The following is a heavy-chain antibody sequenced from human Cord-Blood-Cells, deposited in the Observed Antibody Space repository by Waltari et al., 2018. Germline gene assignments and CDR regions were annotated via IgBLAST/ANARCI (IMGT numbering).Heavy chain of an antibody. J-gene: IGHJ4*02. CDR1: RLLAASHF. CDR3: ARDDFDY. Sequence: LPPLTSGRGSSHPGGSLRTTSAAPRLLAASHFMSWVRQAPGMRLEWVSVIYSGGSTYYADSVKGRFTISRDNSKNTLYLQMNSLRAEDTAVYYCARDDFDYWGQGTLGTDSS. V-gene: IGHV3-53*01. CDR2: IYSGGST.